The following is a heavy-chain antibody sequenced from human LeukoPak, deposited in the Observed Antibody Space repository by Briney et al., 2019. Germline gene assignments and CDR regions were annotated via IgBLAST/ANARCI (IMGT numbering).Heavy chain of an antibody. D-gene: IGHD3-3*01. CDR2: ISFDGSAK. CDR3: ARDLDFWSGYSALDY. Sequence: GGSLRLSCAASGFTFSNYAMYWVRQAPGKGLEWVAIISFDGSAKFYADSVKGRFTISRDNSKNTLYLQMNSLRAEDTAVYYCARDLDFWSGYSALDYWGQGTLVTVSS. J-gene: IGHJ4*02. V-gene: IGHV3-30*03. CDR1: GFTFSNYA.